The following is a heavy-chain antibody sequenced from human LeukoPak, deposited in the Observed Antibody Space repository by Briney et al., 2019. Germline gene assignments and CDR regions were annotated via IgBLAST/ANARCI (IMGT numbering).Heavy chain of an antibody. V-gene: IGHV1-2*02. D-gene: IGHD1-26*01. J-gene: IGHJ6*02. CDR3: ARPDSGSYGNHYYHGVGV. Sequence: ASVKVSCKASGYTFTGYYMHWVRQAPGQGLEWMGWINPNSGGTNYAQKFQGRVTMTRDTSISTAYMELSRLRSDDTAVYYCARPDSGSYGNHYYHGVGVWGQGTTVTVSS. CDR2: INPNSGGT. CDR1: GYTFTGYY.